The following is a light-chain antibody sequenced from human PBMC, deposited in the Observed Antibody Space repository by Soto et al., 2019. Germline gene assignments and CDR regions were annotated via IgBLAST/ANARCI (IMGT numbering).Light chain of an antibody. CDR3: QQYTNTNNPWM. CDR2: GAS. J-gene: IGKJ1*01. CDR1: QSISSH. V-gene: IGKV1-9*01. Sequence: DIQLTQSPSFLSASVGDRVTITCRASQSISSHLSWYHQKPGKAPKFLIYGASSLQSGVASRFSGSGSGTEFTLIISGLRPDDSATYYCQQYTNTNNPWMFGQGTKVDIK.